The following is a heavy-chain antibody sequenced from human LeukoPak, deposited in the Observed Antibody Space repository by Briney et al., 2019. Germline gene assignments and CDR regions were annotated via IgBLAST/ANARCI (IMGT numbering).Heavy chain of an antibody. Sequence: SETLSLTCTVSGGSISSYYWSWIRQPPGKGLEWIGYIYYSGSTNYNPSLKSRVTISVDTSKNQFSLKLSSVTAADTAVYYCARLSDYGSGSYPFDYWGQGTLVTVSS. CDR1: GGSISSYY. V-gene: IGHV4-59*08. CDR3: ARLSDYGSGSYPFDY. CDR2: IYYSGST. J-gene: IGHJ4*02. D-gene: IGHD3-10*01.